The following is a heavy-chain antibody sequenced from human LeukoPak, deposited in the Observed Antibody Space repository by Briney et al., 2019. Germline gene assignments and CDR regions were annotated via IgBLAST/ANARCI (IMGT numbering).Heavy chain of an antibody. CDR2: IYFSGTS. J-gene: IGHJ4*02. CDR1: GGSISSSNYY. Sequence: PSETLSLTCTVSGGSISSSNYYWVWIRLPPGKGLEWIGSIYFSGTSYYNPSLKSRVTISVDTSKNQFSLKLSSVTAADTALYYCARVPRGYRTVDYWGQGTLVIVSS. V-gene: IGHV4-39*07. CDR3: ARVPRGYRTVDY. D-gene: IGHD2-8*02.